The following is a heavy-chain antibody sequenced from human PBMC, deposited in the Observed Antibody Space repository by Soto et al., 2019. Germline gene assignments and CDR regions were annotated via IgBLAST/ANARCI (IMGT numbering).Heavy chain of an antibody. V-gene: IGHV4-4*07. CDR1: GGSISGFF. CDR2: VAASGST. Sequence: KASETLSLTCTVSGGSISGFFWTWVRQPPGMPLEGLGHVAASGSTAYNPSLRSRLSLSLDVSKNRFSLELTSVTAADTATYFCARGGSTHYYYGLDVWGQGTTVTSP. CDR3: ARGGSTHYYYGLDV. J-gene: IGHJ6*02.